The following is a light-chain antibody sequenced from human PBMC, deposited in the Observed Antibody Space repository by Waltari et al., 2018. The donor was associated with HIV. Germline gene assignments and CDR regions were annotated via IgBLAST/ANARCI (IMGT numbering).Light chain of an antibody. Sequence: SYELTQPPSVSVSPGQTARITCSGDALPKQYVYWYQQKPGQAPELLIYKDTERPSGIPERFSGSSSGTTVTLTISGVQAEDEADYCCHSSDSSGTYVFGTGTKVTVL. CDR3: HSSDSSGTYV. J-gene: IGLJ1*01. V-gene: IGLV3-25*03. CDR2: KDT. CDR1: ALPKQY.